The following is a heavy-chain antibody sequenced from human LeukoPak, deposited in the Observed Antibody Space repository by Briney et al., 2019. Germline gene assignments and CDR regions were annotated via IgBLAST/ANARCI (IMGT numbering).Heavy chain of an antibody. Sequence: ASVKVSCKASGYTFTGYYMHWVRQAPGQGLEWMGRINPNSGGTNYAQKFQGRVTMTRDTSISTAYVELSRLRSDDTAVYYCARDLDYYDSSGYYYSDYWGQGTLVTVSS. D-gene: IGHD3-22*01. CDR3: ARDLDYYDSSGYYYSDY. CDR1: GYTFTGYY. J-gene: IGHJ4*02. CDR2: INPNSGGT. V-gene: IGHV1-2*06.